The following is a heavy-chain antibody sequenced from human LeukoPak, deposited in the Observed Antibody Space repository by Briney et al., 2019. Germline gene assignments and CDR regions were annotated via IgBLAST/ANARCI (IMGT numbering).Heavy chain of an antibody. V-gene: IGHV4-38-2*01. D-gene: IGHD4-11*01. CDR2: MYHRGST. J-gene: IGHJ6*03. CDR3: AMHRSDNSNPRYYFYYMDV. Sequence: PETLSLTCSVSGHSISRGYYWGWIRRPRGKGLEWIGTMYHRGSTYYTPPLKSRVTMSGDTSKNHFSLKLSLVIAADAAVYYCAMHRSDNSNPRYYFYYMDVWGKGTTVTVSS. CDR1: GHSISRGYY.